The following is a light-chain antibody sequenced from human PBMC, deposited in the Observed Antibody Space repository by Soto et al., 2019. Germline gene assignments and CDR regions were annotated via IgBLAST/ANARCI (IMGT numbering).Light chain of an antibody. J-gene: IGLJ1*01. Sequence: HSVLTQPASVSGSPGQSITISCTGTSSDVVNYIFVSWYRQHPGKAPKLMIYDINNRPSGVSNRFSGSKSGNTASLTISGLQAEDAADYYCVSYTTSASYVFGPGTKGTV. V-gene: IGLV2-14*01. CDR3: VSYTTSASYV. CDR1: SSDVVNYIF. CDR2: DIN.